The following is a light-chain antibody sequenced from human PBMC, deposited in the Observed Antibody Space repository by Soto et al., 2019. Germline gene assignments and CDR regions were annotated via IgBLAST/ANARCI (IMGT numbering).Light chain of an antibody. CDR2: DAS. V-gene: IGKV3-11*01. CDR1: RSVGRY. J-gene: IGKJ5*01. CDR3: QQRNNWPPLT. Sequence: ENVLTQSPPILSLSPGDAATLSCRASRSVGRYLAWYQQKFGQAPRLLIYDASNRAPGVPARFSGSGSGTDFTLSISSLEPEDFATYYCQQRNNWPPLTFGPGTRLE.